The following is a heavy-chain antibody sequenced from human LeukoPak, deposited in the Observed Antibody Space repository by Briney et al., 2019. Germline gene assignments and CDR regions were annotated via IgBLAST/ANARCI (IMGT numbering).Heavy chain of an antibody. J-gene: IGHJ4*02. CDR1: GFTFSSFA. CDR2: ISGSGGTT. Sequence: GGSLRLSCAASGFTFSSFAMTWVRQAPGKGLEWVSGISGSGGTTYYADSVKGRFTISRDNSKNTLFLQMNSLRAEDTAVYHCANGWSPDYWGRGTLVTVSS. V-gene: IGHV3-23*01. D-gene: IGHD2-15*01. CDR3: ANGWSPDY.